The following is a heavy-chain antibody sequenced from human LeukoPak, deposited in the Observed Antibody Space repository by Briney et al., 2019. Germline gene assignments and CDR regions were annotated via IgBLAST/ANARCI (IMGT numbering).Heavy chain of an antibody. V-gene: IGHV4-4*07. CDR3: ARDHYGSGSYKAYFDY. D-gene: IGHD3-10*01. Sequence: PSETLSLTCTVSDASVTTYSWSWLRQPAGKGQEWIGRVYSSGATKYNPSLKSRVTISADTSKNQFSLKLPSVTAADTAVYYCARDHYGSGSYKAYFDYWGHGMQVTVSS. CDR1: DASVTTYS. CDR2: VYSSGAT. J-gene: IGHJ4*01.